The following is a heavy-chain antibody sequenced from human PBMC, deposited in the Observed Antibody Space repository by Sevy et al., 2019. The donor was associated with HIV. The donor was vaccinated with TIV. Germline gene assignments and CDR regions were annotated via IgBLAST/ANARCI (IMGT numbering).Heavy chain of an antibody. D-gene: IGHD3-22*01. CDR3: AKAGGFGYYYDSSGYHEYFQH. Sequence: GGSLRLSCAASGFTFDDYAMHWVRQAPGKGLEWVSGISWNSGSIGYADSVKGRFTISRDNAKNSLYLQMNSLRAEDTALYYCAKAGGFGYYYDSSGYHEYFQHWGQSTLVTVSS. CDR1: GFTFDDYA. CDR2: ISWNSGSI. J-gene: IGHJ1*01. V-gene: IGHV3-9*01.